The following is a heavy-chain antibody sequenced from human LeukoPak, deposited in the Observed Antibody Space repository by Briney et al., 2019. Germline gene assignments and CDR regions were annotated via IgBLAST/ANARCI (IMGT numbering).Heavy chain of an antibody. J-gene: IGHJ6*02. Sequence: TGGSLRLSCAASGFIFSTYGMHWVRQAPGKGLEWVAVISYDGSNKYYADSVKGRFTISRDNSKNTLYLQMNSLRAEDTAVYYCARPLIAVAGTLTYGMDVWGQGTTVTVSS. CDR3: ARPLIAVAGTLTYGMDV. D-gene: IGHD6-19*01. CDR1: GFIFSTYG. CDR2: ISYDGSNK. V-gene: IGHV3-30*19.